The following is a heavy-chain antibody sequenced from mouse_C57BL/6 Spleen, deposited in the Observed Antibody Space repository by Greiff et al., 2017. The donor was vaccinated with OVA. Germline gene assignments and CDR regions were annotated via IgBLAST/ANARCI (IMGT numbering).Heavy chain of an antibody. CDR2: INPSTGGT. Sequence: EVKVVESGPELVKPGASVKISCKASGYSFTGYYMNWVKQSPEKSLEWIGEINPSTGGTTYNQKFKAKATLTVDKSSSTAYMQLKSLTSEDSAVYYCANDYDYWGQGTTLTVSS. CDR3: ANDYDY. V-gene: IGHV1-42*01. CDR1: GYSFTGYY. J-gene: IGHJ2*01. D-gene: IGHD2-4*01.